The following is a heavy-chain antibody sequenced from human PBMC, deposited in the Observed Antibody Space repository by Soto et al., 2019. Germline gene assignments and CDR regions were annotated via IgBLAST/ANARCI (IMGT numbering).Heavy chain of an antibody. V-gene: IGHV1-18*01. J-gene: IGHJ5*02. Sequence: PSVKVSCKASGYTFTSYGISWVRQAPGQGLEWMGWISAYNGNTNYAQKLQGRVTMTTDTSTSTAYMELRRLRSDDTAVYYCARALAQNWFDPWGQRTLVTVSS. D-gene: IGHD3-3*02. CDR3: ARALAQNWFDP. CDR1: GYTFTSYG. CDR2: ISAYNGNT.